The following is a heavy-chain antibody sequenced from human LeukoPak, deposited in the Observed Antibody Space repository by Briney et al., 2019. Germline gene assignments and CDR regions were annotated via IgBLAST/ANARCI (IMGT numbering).Heavy chain of an antibody. D-gene: IGHD3-10*01. V-gene: IGHV1-2*06. CDR1: GYTFTGYY. CDR3: ARGLWFGEYYFDY. J-gene: IGHJ4*02. CDR2: INPNSGGT. Sequence: GASVKVSCKASGYTFTGYYMHWVRQAPGQGLEWMGRINPNSGGTNYAQKFQGRVTMTRDTSISTAYMELSRLRSDDTAVSYCARGLWFGEYYFDYWGQGTLVTVSS.